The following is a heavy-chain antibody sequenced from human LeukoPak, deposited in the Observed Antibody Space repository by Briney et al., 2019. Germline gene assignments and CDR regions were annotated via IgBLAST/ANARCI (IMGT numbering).Heavy chain of an antibody. CDR1: GFTFSSYA. V-gene: IGHV3-23*01. CDR2: ISGSGGST. CDR3: ARHTATYGSGSRQAFDI. D-gene: IGHD3-10*01. Sequence: GGSLTLPCAASGFTFSSYAMSWVRQAPGKGLEGVSAISGSGGSTYYAASVKGRFTISRDNSKNTLYLQMNSLRAEDRAVYYCARHTATYGSGSRQAFDIWGQGTMVTVSS. J-gene: IGHJ3*02.